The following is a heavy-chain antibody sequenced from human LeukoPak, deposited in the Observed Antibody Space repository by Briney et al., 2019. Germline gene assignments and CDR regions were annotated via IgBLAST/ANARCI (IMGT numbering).Heavy chain of an antibody. CDR1: GGSISSYY. CDR2: IYYSGST. D-gene: IGHD2-15*01. V-gene: IGHV4-59*08. J-gene: IGHJ4*02. Sequence: SGTLSLTCTVSGGSISSYYWSWIRQPPGKGLEWIGYIYYSGSTNYNPSLKSRVTISVDTSKNQFSLKLSSVTAADTAVYYCARHLRIAYFDYWGQGTLVTVSS. CDR3: ARHLRIAYFDY.